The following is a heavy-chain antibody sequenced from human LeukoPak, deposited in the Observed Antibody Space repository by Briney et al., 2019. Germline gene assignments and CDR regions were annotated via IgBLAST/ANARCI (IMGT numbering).Heavy chain of an antibody. CDR1: GFIFSDYH. D-gene: IGHD6-19*01. CDR3: SRGSGWLSVY. J-gene: IGHJ4*02. CDR2: ISGGTT. V-gene: IGHV3-71*01. Sequence: GGSLRLSCAASGFIFSDYHMSWIRQAPGKGLEWIGFISGGTTEYAASVKGRFTISRDDSTSIAYLQMNSLTTEDTAVYYCSRGSGWLSVYWGQGTLVTVSS.